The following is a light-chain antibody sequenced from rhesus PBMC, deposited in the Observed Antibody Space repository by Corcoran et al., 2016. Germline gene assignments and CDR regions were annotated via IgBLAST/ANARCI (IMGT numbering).Light chain of an antibody. V-gene: IGKV1-69*01. CDR3: QQHDNSPPS. CDR1: QGISNW. CDR2: RAS. J-gene: IGKJ2*01. Sequence: DIQMTQSPSSLSASVGDRVTITCRASQGISNWLAWYQQKPGKTPRLLIYRASNLEKGVPSRFSGSGSGTDFTLTISSLQPEDIATYYCQQHDNSPPSFGQGTKVEIK.